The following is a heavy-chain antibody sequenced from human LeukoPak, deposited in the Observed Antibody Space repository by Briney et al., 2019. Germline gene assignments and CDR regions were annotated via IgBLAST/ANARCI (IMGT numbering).Heavy chain of an antibody. CDR3: ARDRCSNGVCSNWFDP. CDR2: IYTSENT. D-gene: IGHD2-8*01. V-gene: IGHV4-4*07. J-gene: IGHJ5*02. Sequence: SETLSLTCTVSGGSISSYYWSWIRQPAGKGLEWIGRIYTSENTNYNPSLMSRVTVSVDTSKNQFSLKLSSVTAADTAVYYCARDRCSNGVCSNWFDPWGQGTLVTVSS. CDR1: GGSISSYY.